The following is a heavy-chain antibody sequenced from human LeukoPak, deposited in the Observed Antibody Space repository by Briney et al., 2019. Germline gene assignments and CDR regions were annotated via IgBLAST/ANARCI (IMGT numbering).Heavy chain of an antibody. CDR2: INHSGST. D-gene: IGHD3-10*01. Sequence: PSETLSLTCAVYGGSFSGYYWSWIRQPPGKGLEWIGEINHSGSTNYNPSLKSRVTISVDTSKNQSSLKLSSVTAADTAVYYCARGHYYGSGSYHYWGQGTLVTVSS. CDR1: GGSFSGYY. CDR3: ARGHYYGSGSYHY. J-gene: IGHJ4*02. V-gene: IGHV4-34*01.